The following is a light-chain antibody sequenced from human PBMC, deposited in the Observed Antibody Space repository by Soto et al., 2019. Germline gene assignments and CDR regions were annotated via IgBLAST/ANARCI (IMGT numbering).Light chain of an antibody. CDR3: QSYDSGLREGV. CDR2: GNS. CDR1: SSNIGAGYD. Sequence: QSALTQPPSVSGAPGQRVTISCTGSSSNIGAGYDVHWYQQLPGTAPKLLIYGNSNRPSGVPDRFSGSKSGTSASLAITGLQAEDEADYYCQSYDSGLREGVFGGGTKLTV. V-gene: IGLV1-40*01. J-gene: IGLJ2*01.